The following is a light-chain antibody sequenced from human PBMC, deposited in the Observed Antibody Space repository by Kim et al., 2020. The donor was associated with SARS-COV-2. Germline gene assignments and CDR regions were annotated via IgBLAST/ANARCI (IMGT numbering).Light chain of an antibody. Sequence: SVAPGHTASITCSGDKLEDKYACWYQQKPGQSPVLVIYEDRKRPSGIPERCSGSNSGNTATLTISGTQAMDEADYYCQAWDSSTGVFGGGTQLTVL. CDR3: QAWDSSTGV. V-gene: IGLV3-1*01. CDR2: EDR. CDR1: KLEDKY. J-gene: IGLJ3*02.